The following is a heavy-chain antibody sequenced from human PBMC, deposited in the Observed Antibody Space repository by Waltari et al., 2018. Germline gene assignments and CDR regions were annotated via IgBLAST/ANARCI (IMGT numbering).Heavy chain of an antibody. CDR2: ISVYNGKT. Sequence: QVQLVQSGGEVKKPGASVRVSCKASGYSFASYCLSWVRQAPGQGLEWMGWISVYNGKTNYAQNRQGRVSMTTDTSTRTAYMELRSLRSDDSAVYYCARDIAESSDYYGMDVWGQGTTVVVSS. D-gene: IGHD2-15*01. CDR3: ARDIAESSDYYGMDV. J-gene: IGHJ6*02. CDR1: GYSFASYC. V-gene: IGHV1-18*01.